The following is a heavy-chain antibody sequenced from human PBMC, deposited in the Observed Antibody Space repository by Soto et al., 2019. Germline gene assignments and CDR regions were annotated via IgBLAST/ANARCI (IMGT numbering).Heavy chain of an antibody. D-gene: IGHD2-2*01. V-gene: IGHV1-69*08. J-gene: IGHJ6*02. Sequence: QVQLVQSGAEVKKPGSSVKVSCKASGGTFSRYSITWVRQAPGHGLEWIGRIIPIFGIASYAQKFQGRVTITAGESDTTAYTGLSSLRSDDTAVYYCAREDRDRETGLVPAAIDGMDVWGQGTTVTVSS. CDR3: AREDRDRETGLVPAAIDGMDV. CDR1: GGTFSRYS. CDR2: IIPIFGIA.